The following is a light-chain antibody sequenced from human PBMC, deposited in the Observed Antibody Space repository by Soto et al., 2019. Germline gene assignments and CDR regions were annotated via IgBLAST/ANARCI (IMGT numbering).Light chain of an antibody. Sequence: EIVLTQYPGTLSLSPGERATLSCRASPSVSSSYLAWYQHKPRQAPRLLIYGASTRATGIPDTYSGSGSGTDFTLTINRLEPEAFAVYHCQQYGSSPRTFGQGTKVEIQ. V-gene: IGKV3-20*01. CDR2: GAS. J-gene: IGKJ1*01. CDR1: PSVSSSY. CDR3: QQYGSSPRT.